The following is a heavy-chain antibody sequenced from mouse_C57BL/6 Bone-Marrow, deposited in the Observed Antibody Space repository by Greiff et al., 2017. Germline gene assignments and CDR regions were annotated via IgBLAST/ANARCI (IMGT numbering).Heavy chain of an antibody. Sequence: VMLVESGAELAKPGASVKLSCKASGYTFTSYWMHWVKQRPGQGLEWIGYINPSSGYTKYNQKFKDKATLTADKSSITAYMQLSSLTYEDSAVYYCAKGSTNFDYWGQGTTLTVSS. V-gene: IGHV1-7*01. D-gene: IGHD1-1*01. CDR3: AKGSTNFDY. CDR1: GYTFTSYW. CDR2: INPSSGYT. J-gene: IGHJ2*01.